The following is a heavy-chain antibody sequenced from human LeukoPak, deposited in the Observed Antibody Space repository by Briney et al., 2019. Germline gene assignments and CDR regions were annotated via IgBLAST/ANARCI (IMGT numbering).Heavy chain of an antibody. Sequence: PGGSLRLSCAASGFTFNTYWMIWVRQAPGKGLEWVAFIRYDGSNKYYADSVRGRFTISRDNSKNTLYLQMNSLRAEDTAVYYCAKGSPRTSSYRIDYWGQGTLVTVSS. CDR3: AKGSPRTSSYRIDY. CDR1: GFTFNTYW. D-gene: IGHD6-6*01. CDR2: IRYDGSNK. V-gene: IGHV3-30*02. J-gene: IGHJ4*02.